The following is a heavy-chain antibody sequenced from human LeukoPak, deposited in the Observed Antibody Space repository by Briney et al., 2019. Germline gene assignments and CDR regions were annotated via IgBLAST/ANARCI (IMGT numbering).Heavy chain of an antibody. Sequence: PGGSLRLSCAASGFTVSSNYMSWVRQAPGKGLEWVSVIYSGGSTYYADSVKGRFTISRDNSKNTLYLQMNSLRAEDTAVYYCARDYRNYYDSSGYYDYWGQGTLVTVSS. V-gene: IGHV3-66*01. CDR1: GFTVSSNY. J-gene: IGHJ4*02. D-gene: IGHD3-22*01. CDR2: IYSGGST. CDR3: ARDYRNYYDSSGYYDY.